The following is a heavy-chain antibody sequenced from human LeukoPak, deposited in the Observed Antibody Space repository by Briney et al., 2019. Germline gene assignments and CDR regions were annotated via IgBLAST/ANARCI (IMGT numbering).Heavy chain of an antibody. Sequence: ASVKVSCKASGYSFTDYLMHWVRQAPGQGLEWMGWISAYNGNTNYAQKLQGRVTMTTDTSTSTAYMELRSLRSDDTAVYYCARAVPKDLGYCSGGSCYSDFDWFDPWGQGTLVTVSS. J-gene: IGHJ5*02. CDR2: ISAYNGNT. CDR3: ARAVPKDLGYCSGGSCYSDFDWFDP. V-gene: IGHV1-18*04. CDR1: GYSFTDYL. D-gene: IGHD2-15*01.